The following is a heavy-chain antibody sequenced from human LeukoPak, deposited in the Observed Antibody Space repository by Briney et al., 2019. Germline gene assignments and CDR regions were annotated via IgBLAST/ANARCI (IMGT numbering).Heavy chain of an antibody. V-gene: IGHV3-23*01. CDR2: IRPNGDAT. CDR3: AKEGPDMSSSHFDY. J-gene: IGHJ4*02. Sequence: PGGSLRLSCAASGFTFSTYAMTWVRQAPGTGLEWVSAIRPNGDATYYADSVKGRFTISRDNSKNTVFLQMNSLRAEDTAVYYCAKEGPDMSSSHFDYWGQGVLVAVSS. D-gene: IGHD5/OR15-5a*01. CDR1: GFTFSTYA.